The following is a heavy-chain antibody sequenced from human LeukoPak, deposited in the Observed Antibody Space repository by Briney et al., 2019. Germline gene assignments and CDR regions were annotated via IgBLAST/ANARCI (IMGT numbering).Heavy chain of an antibody. Sequence: SETLSLTCAVYGGSFSGYYWSWIRQPPGKGLEGIGEINHSGSTNYNPSLKSRVTISVDTSKNQFSLKLSSVTAADTAVYYCARGDSSSWYWFDPWGQGTLVTVSS. CDR2: INHSGST. V-gene: IGHV4-34*01. CDR1: GGSFSGYY. J-gene: IGHJ5*02. D-gene: IGHD6-13*01. CDR3: ARGDSSSWYWFDP.